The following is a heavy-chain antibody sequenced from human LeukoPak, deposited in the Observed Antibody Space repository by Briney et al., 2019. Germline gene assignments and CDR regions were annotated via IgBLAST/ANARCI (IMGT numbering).Heavy chain of an antibody. Sequence: PGGSLRLSCAASGFTFSSYAMHWVRQAPGKGLKWVAVISYDGSNKYYADSVKGRFTISRDNSKNTLYLQMNSLRAEDTAVYYCARDNRYSSGPFDYWGQGTLVTVSS. V-gene: IGHV3-30*04. CDR2: ISYDGSNK. CDR1: GFTFSSYA. D-gene: IGHD6-19*01. CDR3: ARDNRYSSGPFDY. J-gene: IGHJ4*02.